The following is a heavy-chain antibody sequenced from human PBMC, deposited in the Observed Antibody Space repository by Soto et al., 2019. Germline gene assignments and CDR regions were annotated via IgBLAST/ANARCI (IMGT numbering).Heavy chain of an antibody. Sequence: ERSRRLSCAASRFTFDNYPMHWVRLAPGKGLEWVAVISYDGGNKYNADSVKGRFTISRDNSKNTLYLHMNSLRAADTAVYSSATASSAYSAHYSYDYWGQGTM. CDR3: ATASSAYSAHYSYDY. V-gene: IGHV3-30-3*01. J-gene: IGHJ4*02. CDR1: RFTFDNYP. CDR2: ISYDGGNK. D-gene: IGHD3-22*01.